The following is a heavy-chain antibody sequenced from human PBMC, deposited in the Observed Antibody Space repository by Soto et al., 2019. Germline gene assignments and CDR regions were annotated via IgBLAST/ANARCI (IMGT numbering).Heavy chain of an antibody. Sequence: DVQLVESGGGLVKPGGSLRLSCAASGFTFSIYSMNWVRQAPGKRLEWVSSISSSSSYIYYADSVKGRFTISRDNAKNSLYLQMNSLRAEDTAVYYCARALSKDGGGFDYWGQGTLVTVSS. CDR2: ISSSSSYI. D-gene: IGHD3-16*01. V-gene: IGHV3-21*01. J-gene: IGHJ4*02. CDR1: GFTFSIYS. CDR3: ARALSKDGGGFDY.